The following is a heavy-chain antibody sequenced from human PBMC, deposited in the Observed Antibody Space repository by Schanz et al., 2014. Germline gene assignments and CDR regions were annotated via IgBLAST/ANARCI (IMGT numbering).Heavy chain of an antibody. J-gene: IGHJ4*02. CDR3: AREDCSATSCYFRY. CDR2: MIGSGSSV. D-gene: IGHD2-21*01. CDR1: GFTFSIYG. V-gene: IGHV3-23*01. Sequence: EVQLLESGGGLVQPGGSLRLSCAASGFTFSIYGMSWVRQAPGKGLEWVSRMIGSGSSVFYADSVKGRFTISRDNSNNTVYLQMNALRAEDTAVYYCAREDCSATSCYFRYWGQGTLVTVSS.